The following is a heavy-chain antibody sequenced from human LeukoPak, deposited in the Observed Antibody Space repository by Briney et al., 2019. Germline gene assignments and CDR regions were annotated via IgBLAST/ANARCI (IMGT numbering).Heavy chain of an antibody. V-gene: IGHV1-2*04. CDR3: ARGHTLYYYDSSGYRV. Sequence: ASVKVSCKASGYTFTGYYMHWVRQAPGQGLEWMGWINPNSGGTNYAQKFQGWVTMTRDTSISTAYMELSRLRSDDTAVYYCARGHTLYYYDSSGYRVWGQGTTVTVSS. CDR2: INPNSGGT. J-gene: IGHJ6*02. D-gene: IGHD3-22*01. CDR1: GYTFTGYY.